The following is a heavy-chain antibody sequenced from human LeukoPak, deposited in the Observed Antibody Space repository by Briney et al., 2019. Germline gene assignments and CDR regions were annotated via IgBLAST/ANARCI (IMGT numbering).Heavy chain of an antibody. D-gene: IGHD3-9*01. CDR1: GYTFTSYY. J-gene: IGHJ3*02. Sequence: ASVKVSCKASGYTFTSYYMHWVRQAPGQGLEWMGIINPSGGSTSYAQKFQGRVTMTRDTSTSTVYMELSSLRSEDTAVYYFSFAPVRPYDILTGYFRAFDIWGQGTMVTVSS. CDR2: INPSGGST. CDR3: SFAPVRPYDILTGYFRAFDI. V-gene: IGHV1-46*03.